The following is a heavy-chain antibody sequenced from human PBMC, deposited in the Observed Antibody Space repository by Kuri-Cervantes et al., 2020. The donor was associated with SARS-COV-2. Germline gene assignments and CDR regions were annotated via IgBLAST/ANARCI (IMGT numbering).Heavy chain of an antibody. Sequence: GESLKISCKASGYTFSSHWIGWVRQVPGKGLEWMGIIYPTDSDTRYSPSFQGQVTISVDESISTAYLQWSSLKASDTAIYYCARGRVEQLAGENWFDPWGQGTLVTVSS. D-gene: IGHD6-6*01. CDR2: IYPTDSDT. V-gene: IGHV5-51*01. CDR1: GYTFSSHW. CDR3: ARGRVEQLAGENWFDP. J-gene: IGHJ5*02.